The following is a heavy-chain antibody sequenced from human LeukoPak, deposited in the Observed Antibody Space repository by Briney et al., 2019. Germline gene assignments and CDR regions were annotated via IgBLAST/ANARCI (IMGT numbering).Heavy chain of an antibody. CDR1: GFTFSSYW. Sequence: PGGSLRLSCVASGFTFSSYWMHWVRQDPRKGLVWVSRINGDGRNINYADSVRGRFTISRDNAKNSLYLQMNSLRAEDTAVYFCAKLPYGSGTFDYWGQGTLVTVSS. CDR3: AKLPYGSGTFDY. CDR2: INGDGRNI. D-gene: IGHD3-10*01. J-gene: IGHJ4*02. V-gene: IGHV3-74*01.